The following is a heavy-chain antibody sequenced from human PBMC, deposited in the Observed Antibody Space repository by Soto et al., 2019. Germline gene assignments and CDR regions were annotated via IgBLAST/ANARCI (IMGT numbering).Heavy chain of an antibody. CDR3: AKVGVQSGYQAYYYYYYMDV. D-gene: IGHD5-12*01. J-gene: IGHJ6*03. CDR1: GFTFSSYA. CDR2: ISGSGGST. Sequence: GGSLRLSCAASGFTFSSYAMSWVRQAPGKGLEWVSAISGSGGSTYYADSVKGRFTISRDNSKNTLYLQMNSLRAEDTAVYYCAKVGVQSGYQAYYYYYYMDVWGKGTTVTVSS. V-gene: IGHV3-23*01.